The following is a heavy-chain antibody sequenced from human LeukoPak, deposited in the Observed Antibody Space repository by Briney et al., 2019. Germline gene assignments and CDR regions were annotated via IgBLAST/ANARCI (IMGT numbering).Heavy chain of an antibody. CDR1: GGTFSSYA. J-gene: IGHJ4*02. D-gene: IGHD3-22*01. CDR3: ASADYYDSSGYFLPSFDY. Sequence: SVKVSCKASGGTFSSYAISWVRQAPGQGLEWMGGIIPIFGTANYAQKFQGRVTNTADESTSTAYMELSSLRSEDTAVYYCASADYYDSSGYFLPSFDYWGQGTLVTVSS. CDR2: IIPIFGTA. V-gene: IGHV1-69*13.